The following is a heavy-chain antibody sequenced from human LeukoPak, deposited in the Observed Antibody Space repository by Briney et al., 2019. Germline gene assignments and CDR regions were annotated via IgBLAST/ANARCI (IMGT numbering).Heavy chain of an antibody. J-gene: IGHJ4*02. CDR1: GGSVSSSSYY. D-gene: IGHD5-24*01. V-gene: IGHV4-39*07. CDR3: ARSWENGYNFDY. Sequence: SETLSLTCTVSGGSVSSSSYYWGWIRQPPGKALEWIGTIYYNGATRYNPSPNSRATISVDTSRNQFSLKLSSVTAADTAVYYCARSWENGYNFDYWGQGTLVTVSS. CDR2: IYYNGAT.